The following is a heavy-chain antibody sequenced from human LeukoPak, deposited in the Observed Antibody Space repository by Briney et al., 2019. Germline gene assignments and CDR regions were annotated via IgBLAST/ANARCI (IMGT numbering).Heavy chain of an antibody. V-gene: IGHV4-4*07. CDR2: VHRSGAT. D-gene: IGHD3-10*01. CDR1: GGSISTYS. J-gene: IGHJ6*02. Sequence: TSETLSLTCTVSGGSISTYSWSWIRQPAGNALEWIGRVHRSGATNYNPSLKSRVTVSVDTSKNQFSLKLNTVTAADAAVYYRARGSGGGSGSYYKDHYYGMDVWGPGTTVTVS. CDR3: ARGSGGGSGSYYKDHYYGMDV.